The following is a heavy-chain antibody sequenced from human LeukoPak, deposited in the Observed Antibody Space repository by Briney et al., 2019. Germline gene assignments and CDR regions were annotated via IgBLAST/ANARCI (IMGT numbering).Heavy chain of an antibody. CDR2: IIPIFGTA. D-gene: IGHD5-24*01. Sequence: SVKVSCKASGGTFSSYAISWVRQAPGQGLEWMGGIIPIFGTANYAQKSQGRVTITADESTSTAYMELSSLRSEDTAVYYCARECPDCRDGYNYFDYWGQGTLVTVSS. CDR3: ARECPDCRDGYNYFDY. J-gene: IGHJ4*02. V-gene: IGHV1-69*13. CDR1: GGTFSSYA.